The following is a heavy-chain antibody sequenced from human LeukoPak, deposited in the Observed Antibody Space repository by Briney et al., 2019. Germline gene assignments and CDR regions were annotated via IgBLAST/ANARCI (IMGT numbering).Heavy chain of an antibody. CDR2: IIPIFGTA. J-gene: IGHJ4*02. Sequence: ASVKVSCKASGGTFSSYAISWVRQAPGQGLEWMGGIIPIFGTANYAQKFQGRVTITADKSTSTAYMELSSLRSEDTAVYYCARAETIAVAGTRNYYFDYWGQGTLVTVSS. CDR1: GGTFSSYA. V-gene: IGHV1-69*06. CDR3: ARAETIAVAGTRNYYFDY. D-gene: IGHD6-19*01.